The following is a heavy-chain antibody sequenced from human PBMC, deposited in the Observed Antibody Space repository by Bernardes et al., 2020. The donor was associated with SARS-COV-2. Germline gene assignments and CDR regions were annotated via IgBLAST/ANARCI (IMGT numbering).Heavy chain of an antibody. Sequence: SETLSLTCSVSGGSMSSYFWSWIRQPPGKGLEWIGYIYSSASTYYNPSLKSRVTISVDTSKNQFSLKLSSVTAADTAVYYCARSNWTYSWFDPWGQGTLVTVSS. CDR2: IYSSAST. CDR3: ARSNWTYSWFDP. V-gene: IGHV4-59*01. D-gene: IGHD1-7*01. J-gene: IGHJ5*02. CDR1: GGSMSSYF.